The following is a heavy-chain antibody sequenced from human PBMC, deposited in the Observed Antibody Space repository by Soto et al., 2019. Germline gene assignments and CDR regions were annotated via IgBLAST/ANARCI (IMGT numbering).Heavy chain of an antibody. CDR2: INPSSGT. CDR3: AWVYCSGGSCYGIDY. J-gene: IGHJ4*02. D-gene: IGHD2-15*01. Sequence: QVQLVQSGAEVKKPGASVKVSCKASGYNFTSYYMPWVRQAPGQGLEWMGIINPSSGTSYAQKFQGRVTMTRDTSTSTVYMELSSLSSEDTAVYYCAWVYCSGGSCYGIDYWGQGTLVTVSS. CDR1: GYNFTSYY. V-gene: IGHV1-46*01.